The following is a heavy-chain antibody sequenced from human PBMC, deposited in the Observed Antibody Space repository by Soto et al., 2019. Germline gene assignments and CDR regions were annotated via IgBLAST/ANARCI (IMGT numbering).Heavy chain of an antibody. D-gene: IGHD2-8*01. CDR3: AKNGQPPYYYYGLDV. V-gene: IGHV1-18*01. J-gene: IGHJ6*02. Sequence: GASVKVSCKASGYTFTRYGISWVRQAPGQGLEWMGWISGYNGDTNYAREFQGRVSMTIDTSTTTAYMELRSLTSDDTAVYYCAKNGQPPYYYYGLDVWGQGTEVTVSS. CDR2: ISGYNGDT. CDR1: GYTFTRYG.